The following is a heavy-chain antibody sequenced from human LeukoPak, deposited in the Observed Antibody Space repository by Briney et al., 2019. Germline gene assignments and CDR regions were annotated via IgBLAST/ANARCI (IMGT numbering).Heavy chain of an antibody. CDR1: GGSISSYY. V-gene: IGHV4-59*08. CDR3: ARSLGHYYDFWSGYYYPD. J-gene: IGHJ4*02. CDR2: IYYSGST. D-gene: IGHD3-3*01. Sequence: PSETLSLTCTVSGGSISSYYWSWIRQPPGKGLEWIGYIYYSGSTNYNPSLKSRVTISVDTSKNQFSPKLSSVTAADTAVYYCARSLGHYYDFWSGYYYPDWGQGTLVTVSS.